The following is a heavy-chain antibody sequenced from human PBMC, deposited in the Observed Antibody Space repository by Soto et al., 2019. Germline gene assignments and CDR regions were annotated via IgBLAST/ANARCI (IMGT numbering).Heavy chain of an antibody. D-gene: IGHD7-27*01. CDR3: TSQSNTGM. J-gene: IGHJ4*02. Sequence: EVQLVESGGGLVQPGGSLRLSCAASGFTFSNYWMHWVRQLPGKGLVWVSAINSDGSDTRYADSVKGRFTISRDNAKNTLYLQMNSLSVEDTTVYYCTSQSNTGMWGQGTLVTVSS. V-gene: IGHV3-74*01. CDR1: GFTFSNYW. CDR2: INSDGSDT.